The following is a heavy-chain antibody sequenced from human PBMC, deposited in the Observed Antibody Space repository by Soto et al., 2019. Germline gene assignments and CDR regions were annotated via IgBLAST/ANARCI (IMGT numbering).Heavy chain of an antibody. D-gene: IGHD1-26*01. CDR1: GFSLTTSGVG. J-gene: IGHJ4*02. Sequence: QITLRESGPTRVRPTQPLTLTCDFSGFSLTTSGVGVAWIRQPPGKAPEWLAVIYWDDDKRYSPTLKSRLTTTQDDSHNPVVLTMTNMDHVDPGTYYCAHRALYSGSYWDGGYFDTWGQGTPVTVSS. CDR3: AHRALYSGSYWDGGYFDT. V-gene: IGHV2-5*02. CDR2: IYWDDDK.